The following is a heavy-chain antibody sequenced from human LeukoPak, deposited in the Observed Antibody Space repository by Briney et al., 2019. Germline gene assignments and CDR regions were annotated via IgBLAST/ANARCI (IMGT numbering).Heavy chain of an antibody. D-gene: IGHD3-10*01. CDR2: INPNSGGT. J-gene: IGHJ4*02. Sequence: ASVEVSCKASGYTFTGYYMHWVRQAPGQGLEWMGWINPNSGGTNYAQKFQGRVTMTRDTSISTAYMELSRPRSGDTAVYYCASDSTYYYGSGSPPALYYFDYWGQGTLVTVSS. V-gene: IGHV1-2*02. CDR1: GYTFTGYY. CDR3: ASDSTYYYGSGSPPALYYFDY.